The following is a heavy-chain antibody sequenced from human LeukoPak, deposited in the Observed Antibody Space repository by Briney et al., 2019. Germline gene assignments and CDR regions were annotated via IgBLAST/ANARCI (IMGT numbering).Heavy chain of an antibody. V-gene: IGHV3-33*01. Sequence: PGGSLRLSCAAPGFTFSSYGLQWVCRAPGKGLEWVAVIRYDGSNKYYADSVKGRFTISRDNSKNTLYLQMNSVRAEDTAVYYCARNYYGSGSSPLGGMDVWGKGTTVTVSS. CDR3: ARNYYGSGSSPLGGMDV. CDR1: GFTFSSYG. D-gene: IGHD3-10*01. CDR2: IRYDGSNK. J-gene: IGHJ6*04.